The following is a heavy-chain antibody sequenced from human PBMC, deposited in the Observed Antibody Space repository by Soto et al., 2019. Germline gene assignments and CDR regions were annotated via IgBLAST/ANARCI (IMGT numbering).Heavy chain of an antibody. D-gene: IGHD6-19*01. CDR1: GDSISSRSYH. J-gene: IGHJ4*02. V-gene: IGHV4-39*01. CDR2: IYYSGTT. Sequence: QLQLQESGPGLVKPSETLSLTCTVSGDSISSRSYHWGWIRQSPGKGLECIGSIYYSGTTYYNPSLKSRVTISVDTSKNQFSLKLSSVTAADTAVYDCARRKHGDGSGWGEFEYWGQGTLVTVSS. CDR3: ARRKHGDGSGWGEFEY.